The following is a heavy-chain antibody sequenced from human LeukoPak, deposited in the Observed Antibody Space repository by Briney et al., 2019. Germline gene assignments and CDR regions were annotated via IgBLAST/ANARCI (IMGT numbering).Heavy chain of an antibody. CDR1: GGSLTNYY. V-gene: IGHV4-59*08. CDR2: IYYNGSS. D-gene: IGHD1-1*01. Sequence: SETLSLTCTVSGGSLTNYYWIWIRQPPGKGLEWIGYIYYNGSSNSNPSLKSRVGLSIDTSKNQFSLKVNSTTPRDAAVYYCARVSSTGGLAYWGQGTLVTVSS. CDR3: ARVSSTGGLAY. J-gene: IGHJ4*02.